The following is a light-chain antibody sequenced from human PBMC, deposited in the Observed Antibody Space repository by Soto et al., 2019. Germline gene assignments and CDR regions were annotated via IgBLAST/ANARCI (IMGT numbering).Light chain of an antibody. V-gene: IGKV3-15*01. CDR3: QQYNNWPPWT. CDR1: QSVGSN. J-gene: IGKJ1*01. CDR2: GAS. Sequence: EIVMTQSPATLSVSPGERATLSCRASQSVGSNLAWYQQKPGQAPRLLIYGASTRATGIPARFSGSGSGTEFTLTISILQSEDFAVYYCQQYNNWPPWTFGQGTRVEIK.